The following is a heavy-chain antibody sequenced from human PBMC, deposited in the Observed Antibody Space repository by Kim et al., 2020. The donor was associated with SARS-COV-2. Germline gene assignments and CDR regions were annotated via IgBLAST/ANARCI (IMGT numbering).Heavy chain of an antibody. Sequence: ASVKVSCKASGYTFTSYDINWVRQATGQGLEWMGWMNPNSGNTGYAQKFQGRVTMTRNTSISTAYMELSSLRSEDTAVYYCARGGITIFGVVKRDNWFDPWGQGTLVTVSS. CDR2: MNPNSGNT. V-gene: IGHV1-8*01. CDR3: ARGGITIFGVVKRDNWFDP. D-gene: IGHD3-3*01. J-gene: IGHJ5*02. CDR1: GYTFTSYD.